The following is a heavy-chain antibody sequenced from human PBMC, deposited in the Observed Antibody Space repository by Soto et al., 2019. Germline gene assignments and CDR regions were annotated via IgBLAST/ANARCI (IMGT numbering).Heavy chain of an antibody. J-gene: IGHJ6*02. D-gene: IGHD1-26*01. CDR3: AKDGSALLAYGMDC. CDR2: ISYDGSNK. V-gene: IGHV3-30*18. Sequence: PGGSLRLSCAASGFTFSSYGMHWVRQAPGKGLEWVAVISYDGSNKYYADSVKGRFTISRDNSKNTLYLQMNSLRAEDTAVYYCAKDGSALLAYGMDCWGQGTTVTVSS. CDR1: GFTFSSYG.